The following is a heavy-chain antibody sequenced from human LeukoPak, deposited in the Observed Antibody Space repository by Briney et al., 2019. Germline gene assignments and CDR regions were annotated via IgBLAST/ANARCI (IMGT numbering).Heavy chain of an antibody. CDR1: GFPFSSYW. CDR3: AKWGIVVVPAATQYFQH. J-gene: IGHJ1*01. Sequence: GSLRLSCAASGFPFSSYWMSWVRQAPGKGLEWVSAISGSGGSTYYADSVKGRFTISRDNSKNTLYLQMNSLRAEDTAVYYCAKWGIVVVPAATQYFQHWGQGTLVTVSS. D-gene: IGHD2-2*01. V-gene: IGHV3-23*01. CDR2: ISGSGGST.